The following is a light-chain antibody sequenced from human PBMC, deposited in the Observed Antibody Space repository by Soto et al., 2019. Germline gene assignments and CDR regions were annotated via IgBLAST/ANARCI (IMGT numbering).Light chain of an antibody. CDR3: QQYGNSPRYS. CDR2: ATS. J-gene: IGKJ2*03. Sequence: ESVLTQSPGTLSLSPGESVTLSCRASQSGSSLYLAWYQQNPVQAPRLLIYATSSRATGIPDRFIGSGSGTDLTLTIGSLEPEDFVVYYCQQYGNSPRYSVGHGIRLE. V-gene: IGKV3-20*01. CDR1: QSGSSLY.